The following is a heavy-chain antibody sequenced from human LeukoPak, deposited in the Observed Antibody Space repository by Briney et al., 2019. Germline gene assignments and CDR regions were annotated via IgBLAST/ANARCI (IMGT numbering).Heavy chain of an antibody. D-gene: IGHD3-16*01. J-gene: IGHJ4*02. CDR2: IYPGDSDT. CDR1: GSSFTTYW. CDR3: ARQYYYYIWGSYTANRYFDY. V-gene: IGHV5-51*01. Sequence: GESLKISCKGSGSSFTTYWIAWVRQMPGKGLEWMGIIYPGDSDTRYRPSFQGQVTISADKSISTAYLQWTSLKASDAAKYCCARQYYYYIWGSYTANRYFDYWGQGTLVTVSS.